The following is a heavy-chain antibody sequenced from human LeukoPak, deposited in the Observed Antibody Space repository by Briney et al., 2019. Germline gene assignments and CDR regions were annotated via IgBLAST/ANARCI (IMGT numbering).Heavy chain of an antibody. D-gene: IGHD3-16*01. Sequence: PGGSLRLSCVASGFTFSSSVMHWVRQAPGKGLEWIAVISYDGLTKNYADSVKGRFTISRDNAKNSLYLQMSNLRAEDTAVYFCARGGGLDVWGQGATVTVSS. J-gene: IGHJ6*02. CDR2: ISYDGLTK. CDR3: ARGGGLDV. V-gene: IGHV3-30-3*01. CDR1: GFTFSSSV.